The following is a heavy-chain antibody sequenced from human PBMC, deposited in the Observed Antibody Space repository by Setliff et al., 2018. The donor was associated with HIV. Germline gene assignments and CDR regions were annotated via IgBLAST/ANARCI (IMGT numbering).Heavy chain of an antibody. CDR2: INAGNGNT. V-gene: IGHV1-3*01. J-gene: IGHJ4*02. CDR1: GYKWSDQFRNHY. Sequence: GPSVKVSCKASGYKWSDQFRNHYMHWVRQVPGQGLEWMGWINAGNGNTKYSQKFQGRVTITRDTSASTAYMELSSLRSEDTAVYYCARDEYAFDFWGQGTLVTVSS. D-gene: IGHD2-2*01. CDR3: ARDEYAFDF.